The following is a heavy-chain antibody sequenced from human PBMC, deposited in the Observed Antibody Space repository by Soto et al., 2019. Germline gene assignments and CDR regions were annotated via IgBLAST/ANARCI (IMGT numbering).Heavy chain of an antibody. CDR3: AKGTWYQLLPFSYFDY. V-gene: IGHV3-9*01. Sequence: EVQLVESGGGLVQPGRSLRLSCAASGFTFDDYAMHWVRQAPGKGLGWVSGISWNSGSIGYADSVKGRFTISRDNAKNSLYLQMNSLRAEDTALYYCAKGTWYQLLPFSYFDYWGQGTLVTVSS. D-gene: IGHD2-2*01. CDR2: ISWNSGSI. CDR1: GFTFDDYA. J-gene: IGHJ4*02.